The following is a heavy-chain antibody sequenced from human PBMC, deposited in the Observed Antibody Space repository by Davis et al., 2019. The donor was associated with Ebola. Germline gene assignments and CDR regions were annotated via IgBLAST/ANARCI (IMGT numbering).Heavy chain of an antibody. J-gene: IGHJ5*02. D-gene: IGHD1-26*01. V-gene: IGHV4-61*08. CDR3: ARGGQGVGAGRWLDP. CDR2: IYYSGSP. CDR1: GGSISSGDYY. Sequence: MPSETLSLTCTVSGGSISSGDYYWRWIRQSPGKGLEYIGYIYYSGSPNYNPSLKSRVTISVDTSKNQFSLKLTSVTPADTAVYYCARGGQGVGAGRWLDPWGQGNLVIVSS.